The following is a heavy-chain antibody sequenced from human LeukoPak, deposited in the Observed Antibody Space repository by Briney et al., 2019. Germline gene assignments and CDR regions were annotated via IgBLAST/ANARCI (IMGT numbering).Heavy chain of an antibody. D-gene: IGHD1-26*01. CDR1: GGSITTSDFD. Sequence: SETLSLTCTVSGGSITTSDFDWAWIRQPPGQGFEWIATISSSGKAYYYPSLMSRVTISVDTSKNQFSLDVTSVTAADTGLFYCARFKGGTGFDYWGRGILVIV. CDR2: ISSSGKA. V-gene: IGHV4-39*01. CDR3: ARFKGGTGFDY. J-gene: IGHJ4*02.